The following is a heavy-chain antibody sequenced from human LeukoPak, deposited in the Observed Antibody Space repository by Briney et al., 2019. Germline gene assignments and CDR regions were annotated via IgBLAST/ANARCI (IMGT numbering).Heavy chain of an antibody. D-gene: IGHD1-7*01. CDR2: IDSSATST. J-gene: IGHJ4*02. CDR1: SFTPSSHG. Sequence: GGSLRLSCAASSFTPSSHGMAWVRQAPGQGLEWISTIDSSATSTYYADSVKGRFTISRDNSMNTFFLQMNSLRAEDTALYYCAGILLTGTGRGYSDYWGQGVLVTVSS. CDR3: AGILLTGTGRGYSDY. V-gene: IGHV3-23*05.